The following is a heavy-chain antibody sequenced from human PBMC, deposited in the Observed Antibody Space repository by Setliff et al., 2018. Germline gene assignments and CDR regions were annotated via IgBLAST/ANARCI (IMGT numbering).Heavy chain of an antibody. CDR2: IYHSGSI. Sequence: PSETLSLTCTVSGGSISSSNWWTWVRQPPGKGLEWIGEIYHSGSINYNPSLTSRVSISVDTSKNQFSLKLTSVTAADTAVYFCARGRNVAARLLDSWGQGTQVTVS. D-gene: IGHD6-6*01. CDR3: ARGRNVAARLLDS. V-gene: IGHV4-4*02. J-gene: IGHJ4*02. CDR1: GGSISSSNW.